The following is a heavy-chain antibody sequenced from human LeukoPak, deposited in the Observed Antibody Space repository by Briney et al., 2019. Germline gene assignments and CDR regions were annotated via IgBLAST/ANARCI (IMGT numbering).Heavy chain of an antibody. D-gene: IGHD4-11*01. J-gene: IGHJ4*02. Sequence: ASVKVSCKASGYTFTSYGISWVRQAPGQGLEWMGWISAYNGNTNYAQKLQGRVTMTTDTSTSTAYMELRSLRSDDTAVYYCVRDYATHDYLESPFDYWGQGTLVAVSS. CDR3: VRDYATHDYLESPFDY. V-gene: IGHV1-18*01. CDR2: ISAYNGNT. CDR1: GYTFTSYG.